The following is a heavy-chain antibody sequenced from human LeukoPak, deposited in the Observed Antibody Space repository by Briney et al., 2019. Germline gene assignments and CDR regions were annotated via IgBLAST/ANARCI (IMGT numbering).Heavy chain of an antibody. CDR2: ISSSSSYI. V-gene: IGHV3-21*01. CDR3: ARGGLVERDAFDI. J-gene: IGHJ3*02. Sequence: GGSLKLSCAASGFTFSSYSMNWVRQAPGKGLEWVSSISSSSSYIYYADSVKGRFTISRDNAKNSLYLQMNSLRAEDTAVYYCARGGLVERDAFDIWGQGTMVTVSS. D-gene: IGHD1-1*01. CDR1: GFTFSSYS.